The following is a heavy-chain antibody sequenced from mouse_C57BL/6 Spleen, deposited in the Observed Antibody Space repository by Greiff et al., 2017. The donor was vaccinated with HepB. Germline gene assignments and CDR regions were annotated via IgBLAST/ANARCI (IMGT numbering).Heavy chain of an antibody. J-gene: IGHJ2*01. V-gene: IGHV1-66*01. Sequence: VKLMESGPELVKPGASVKISCKASGYSFTSYYIHWVKQRPGQGLEWIGWIYPGSGNTKYNEKFKGKATLTADTSSSTAYMQLSSLTSEDSAVYYCARDYGSETFDYWGQGTTLTVSS. CDR1: GYSFTSYY. D-gene: IGHD1-1*01. CDR3: ARDYGSETFDY. CDR2: IYPGSGNT.